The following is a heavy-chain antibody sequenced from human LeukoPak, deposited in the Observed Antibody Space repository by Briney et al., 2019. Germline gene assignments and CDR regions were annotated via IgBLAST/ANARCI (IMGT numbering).Heavy chain of an antibody. J-gene: IGHJ4*02. Sequence: GGSLRLSCAASGFTFSNYWMRWVRQAPGKGLEWVANIKEDGSAEHYVDSVKGRFTISRDNAKNSLYQQMNSLRAEDTAVYYCARERIATASAGDYWGQGTLVTVSS. V-gene: IGHV3-7*01. CDR1: GFTFSNYW. CDR3: ARERIATASAGDY. D-gene: IGHD6-13*01. CDR2: IKEDGSAE.